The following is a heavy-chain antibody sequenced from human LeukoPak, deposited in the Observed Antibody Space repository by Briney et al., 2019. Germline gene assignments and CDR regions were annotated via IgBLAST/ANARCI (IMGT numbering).Heavy chain of an antibody. CDR3: AKDLRAVDTAMVDY. V-gene: IGHV3-30*18. D-gene: IGHD5-18*01. CDR2: ISYDGSNK. CDR1: GFTFSSYG. Sequence: QPGRSLRLYCAASGFTFSSYGMHWVRQAPGKGLEWVAVISYDGSNKYYADSVKGRFTISRDNSKNTLYLQMNSLRAEDTAVYYCAKDLRAVDTAMVDYWGQGTLVTVSS. J-gene: IGHJ4*02.